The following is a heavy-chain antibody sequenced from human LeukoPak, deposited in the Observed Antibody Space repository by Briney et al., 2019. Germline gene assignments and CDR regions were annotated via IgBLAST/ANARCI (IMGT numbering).Heavy chain of an antibody. J-gene: IGHJ4*02. D-gene: IGHD2-2*01. CDR2: IYFSGST. CDR1: GDSISSANYY. CDR3: ARDSCSSTSCRKKFDN. Sequence: ASETLSLTCTVSGDSISSANYYWGWVRQPPGQGLEWIVSIYFSGSTYYNPSLKSRVTISVETSKVQFSLKLSSVTAADTAVYYCARDSCSSTSCRKKFDNWGQGTLVTVSS. V-gene: IGHV4-39*07.